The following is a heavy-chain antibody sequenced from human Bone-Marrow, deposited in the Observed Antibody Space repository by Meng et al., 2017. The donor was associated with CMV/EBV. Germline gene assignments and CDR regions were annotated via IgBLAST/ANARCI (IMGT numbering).Heavy chain of an antibody. Sequence: ASVKVSCKASGYTFTGYYMNWVRQAPGQGLEWMGWINPNSGGSTYAQKFQGRVTMTRDTSISTAYMELRSLRADDTAVYYGARDNYDVWSGHGLSVGCGMDVGGQGTTVNVSS. V-gene: IGHV1-2*02. J-gene: IGHJ6*02. CDR3: ARDNYDVWSGHGLSVGCGMDV. CDR2: INPNSGGS. CDR1: GYTFTGYY. D-gene: IGHD3-3*01.